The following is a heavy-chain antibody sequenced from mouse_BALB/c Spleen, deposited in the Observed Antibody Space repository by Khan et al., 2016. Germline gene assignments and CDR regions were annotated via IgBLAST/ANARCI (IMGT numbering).Heavy chain of an antibody. Sequence: QLEESGPGLVKPSQSLSLTCTVTGYSITSDYAWNWIRQFPGNKLEWMGYISYSGSTSYNPSPKSRISITRDTSKNQFFLQLNSVTTEDTATYYCARYYYGSSYFDYWGQGTTLTVSS. CDR1: GYSITSDYA. J-gene: IGHJ2*01. CDR3: ARYYYGSSYFDY. D-gene: IGHD1-1*01. CDR2: ISYSGST. V-gene: IGHV3-2*02.